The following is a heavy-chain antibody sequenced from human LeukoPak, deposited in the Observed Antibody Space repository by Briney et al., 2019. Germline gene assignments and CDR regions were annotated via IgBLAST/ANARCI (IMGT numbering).Heavy chain of an antibody. CDR2: ISSSSSYI. J-gene: IGHJ4*02. D-gene: IGHD3-10*01. Sequence: GGSLRLSCAASGFTFSSYSMNWVRQAPGKGLEWVSSISSSSSYIYYADSVKGRFTISRDNAKNTLNLQMNSLRAEDTAVYYCARDKKSGESSEIDYWGQGTLVTVSS. V-gene: IGHV3-21*01. CDR1: GFTFSSYS. CDR3: ARDKKSGESSEIDY.